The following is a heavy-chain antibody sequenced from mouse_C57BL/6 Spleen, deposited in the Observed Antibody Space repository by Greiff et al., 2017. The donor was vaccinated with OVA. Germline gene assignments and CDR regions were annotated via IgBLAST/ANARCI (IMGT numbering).Heavy chain of an antibody. CDR1: GFSITSGYD. D-gene: IGHD1-1*01. CDR3: AGASPSYGIFDY. CDR2: ISYSGST. Sequence: EVQGVESGPGMVKPSQSLSLTCTVTGFSITSGYDWHWIRHFPGNKLEWMGYISYSGSTNYNPSLKSRISITHDTSKNHFFLKLNSVTTEDTATYYCAGASPSYGIFDYWGQGTTLTVSS. J-gene: IGHJ2*01. V-gene: IGHV3-1*01.